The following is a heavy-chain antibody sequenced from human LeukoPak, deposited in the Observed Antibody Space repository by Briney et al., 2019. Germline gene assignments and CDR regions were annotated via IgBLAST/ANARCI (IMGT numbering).Heavy chain of an antibody. CDR2: ISSSSSTI. V-gene: IGHV3-48*01. CDR1: GFTFSSYS. CDR3: ATGEDYYGSGSSFDY. Sequence: GGSLRLSCAASGFTFSSYSMNWVRQAPGKGLEWVSYISSSSSTIYYADSVKGRFTISRDNAKNSLYLQMNSLRAEDTAVYYCATGEDYYGSGSSFDYWGQGTLVTVSS. D-gene: IGHD3-10*01. J-gene: IGHJ4*02.